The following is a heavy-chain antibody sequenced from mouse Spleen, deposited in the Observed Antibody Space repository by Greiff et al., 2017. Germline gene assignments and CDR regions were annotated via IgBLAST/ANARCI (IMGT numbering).Heavy chain of an antibody. CDR3: ASEVIGITKRMDY. Sequence: VQLKESGAELVKPGASVKLSCTASGFNIKDYYMHWVKQRTEQGLEWIGRIDPEDGETKYAPKFQGKATITADTSSNTAYLQLSSLTSEDTAVYYCASEVIGITKRMDYWGQGTSVTVSS. D-gene: IGHD1-1*01. V-gene: IGHV14-2*01. CDR2: IDPEDGET. J-gene: IGHJ4*01. CDR1: GFNIKDYY.